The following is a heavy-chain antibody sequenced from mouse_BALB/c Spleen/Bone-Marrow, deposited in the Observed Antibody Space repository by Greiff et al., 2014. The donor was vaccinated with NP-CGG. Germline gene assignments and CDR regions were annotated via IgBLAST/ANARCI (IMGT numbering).Heavy chain of an antibody. V-gene: IGHV14-3*02. D-gene: IGHD1-1*01. CDR3: ARYYYGSSYFDY. J-gene: IGHJ2*01. Sequence: VHVKQSGAELVKPGASVKLSCTASGFNIKDTYMHWVKQRPEQGLEWIGRIDPANGNTKYDPKFQGQATITADTSSNTAYLQLSSLTSEDTAVYYCARYYYGSSYFDYWGQGTTLTVSS. CDR1: GFNIKDTY. CDR2: IDPANGNT.